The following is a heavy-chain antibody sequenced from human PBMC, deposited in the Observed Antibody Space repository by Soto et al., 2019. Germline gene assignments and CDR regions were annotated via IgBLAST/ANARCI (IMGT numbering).Heavy chain of an antibody. D-gene: IGHD2-8*01. V-gene: IGHV1-24*01. Sequence: GASLKVSCKVSGYTLTELSMHWVRHAPGKGLEWMGGFDPEDGETIYAQKFQGRVTMTEDTSTDTAYMELSSLRSEDTAVYYCATDHEGAYGLGFDYWGQGTLVTVSS. CDR1: GYTLTELS. J-gene: IGHJ4*01. CDR3: ATDHEGAYGLGFDY. CDR2: FDPEDGET.